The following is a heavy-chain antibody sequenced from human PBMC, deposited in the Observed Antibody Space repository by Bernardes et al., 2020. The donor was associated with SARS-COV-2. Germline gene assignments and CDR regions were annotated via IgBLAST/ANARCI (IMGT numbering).Heavy chain of an antibody. CDR3: ARDSGWAYYYGMDV. CDR2: ISSSSSYI. J-gene: IGHJ6*02. D-gene: IGHD6-19*01. CDR1: GFTFSSYS. Sequence: GGSLRLSCAASGFTFSSYSMNWVRQAPGKGLEWVSSISSSSSYIYYADSVKGRFTISRDNAKNSLYLQMNSLRAEDTAVYYCARDSGWAYYYGMDVWGQGTTVTVSS. V-gene: IGHV3-21*04.